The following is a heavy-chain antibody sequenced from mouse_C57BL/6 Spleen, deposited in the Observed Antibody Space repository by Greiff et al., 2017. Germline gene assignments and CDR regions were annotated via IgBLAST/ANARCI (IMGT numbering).Heavy chain of an antibody. J-gene: IGHJ3*01. CDR3: ARLDDYLFAY. Sequence: VQLQQSGPELVKPGASVKIPCKASGYTFTDYNMDWVKQSHGKSLEWIGDINPNNGGTFYNQKFKGKATLTVDKSSSTAYMELRSLTSEDTAVYYCARLDDYLFAYWGQGTLVTVSA. CDR1: GYTFTDYN. V-gene: IGHV1-18*01. CDR2: INPNNGGT. D-gene: IGHD2-4*01.